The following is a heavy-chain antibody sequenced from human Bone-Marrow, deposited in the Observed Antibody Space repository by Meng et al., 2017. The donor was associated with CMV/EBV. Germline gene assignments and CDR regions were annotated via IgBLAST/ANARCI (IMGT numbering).Heavy chain of an antibody. CDR2: IKQDGSEK. D-gene: IGHD1-26*01. Sequence: GESLKISCTPSGFIVNHNYMSWFRQAPGKGLEWVANIKQDGSEKYYVDSVKGRFTISRDNAKNSLYLQMNSLRAEDTAVYYCARVLGGSYYAENWFDPWGQGTLVTVSS. V-gene: IGHV3-7*01. CDR1: GFIVNHNY. CDR3: ARVLGGSYYAENWFDP. J-gene: IGHJ5*02.